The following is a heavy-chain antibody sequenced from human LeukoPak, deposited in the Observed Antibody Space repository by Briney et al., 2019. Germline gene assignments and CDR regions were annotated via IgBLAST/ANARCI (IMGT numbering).Heavy chain of an antibody. Sequence: GGSLRLSCAASGFTFSSYAMSWVRQAPGKGLEWVSAISGSGGSTYYADSVKGRFTISRDNSKNTLYLQMNSLRAEDTAVYYCARVYRYDYYFDYWGQGTLVTVSS. D-gene: IGHD5-12*01. CDR3: ARVYRYDYYFDY. CDR2: ISGSGGST. CDR1: GFTFSSYA. J-gene: IGHJ4*02. V-gene: IGHV3-23*01.